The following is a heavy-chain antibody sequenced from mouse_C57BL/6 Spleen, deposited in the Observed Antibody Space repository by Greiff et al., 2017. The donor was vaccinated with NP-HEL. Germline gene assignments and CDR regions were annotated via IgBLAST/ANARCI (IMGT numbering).Heavy chain of an antibody. CDR3: ARGGDAHFDY. J-gene: IGHJ2*01. CDR1: GYAFSSSW. CDR2: IYPGDGDT. V-gene: IGHV1-82*01. D-gene: IGHD2-13*01. Sequence: QVQLQQSGPELVKPGASVKISCKASGYAFSSSWMNWVKQRPGKGLEWIGRIYPGDGDTNYNGKFKGKATLTADKSSSTAYMQLSRLTSEDSAVYFCARGGDAHFDYWGQGTTLTVSS.